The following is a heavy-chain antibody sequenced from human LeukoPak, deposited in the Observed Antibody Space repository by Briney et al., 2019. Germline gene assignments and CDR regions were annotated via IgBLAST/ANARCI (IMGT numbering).Heavy chain of an antibody. CDR1: GFTFSSYT. J-gene: IGHJ4*02. V-gene: IGHV3-21*01. D-gene: IGHD4-17*01. CDR3: ARGGSTTTMTTDFDH. CDR2: ISTSSSYI. Sequence: GGSLRLSCAASGFTFSSYTMHWVRQAPGKGLEWVSCISTSSSYIYYADSVKGRFTISRDNAKNSLYLQMNSLRAEDTAVYYCARGGSTTTMTTDFDHWGQGTLVTVSS.